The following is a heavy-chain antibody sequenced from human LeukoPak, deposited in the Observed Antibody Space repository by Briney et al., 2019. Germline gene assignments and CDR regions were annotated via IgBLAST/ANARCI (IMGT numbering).Heavy chain of an antibody. CDR3: AKGRSGRSRSWYFDL. CDR1: GFTFSSYA. D-gene: IGHD6-19*01. J-gene: IGHJ2*01. CDR2: ISGSGGST. Sequence: PGGSLRLSCAASGFTFSSYAMSWVRQAPGKGLEWVSAISGSGGSTYYADSVKGRFTISRDNSKNTLYLQMNSLRAGDTAVYYCAKGRSGRSRSWYFDLWGRGTLVTVSS. V-gene: IGHV3-23*01.